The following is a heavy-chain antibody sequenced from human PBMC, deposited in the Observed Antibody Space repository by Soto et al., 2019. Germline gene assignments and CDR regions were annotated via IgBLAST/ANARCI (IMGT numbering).Heavy chain of an antibody. CDR3: ARTYCTSSGCDNWFDP. V-gene: IGHV5-51*01. CDR2: IDPEDSDT. Sequence: EVQLVQSGAEIKKPGESLKISCQGSGYSFTTFWIGWVRQMPGKGLEWMGIIDPEDSDTRYSPSFQGQVTMSVDKSISAAYLQWSSLKASDTAMYYCARTYCTSSGCDNWFDPWGQGTLVTVSS. CDR1: GYSFTTFW. J-gene: IGHJ5*02. D-gene: IGHD2-8*02.